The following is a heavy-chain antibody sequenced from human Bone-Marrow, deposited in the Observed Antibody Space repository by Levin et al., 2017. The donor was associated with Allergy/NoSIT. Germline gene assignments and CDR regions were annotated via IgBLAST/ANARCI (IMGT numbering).Heavy chain of an antibody. CDR2: IWYDGSNK. CDR1: GFTFSSYG. CDR3: ARGSRYSSGWYERGLNYYYYYGMDV. V-gene: IGHV3-33*01. J-gene: IGHJ6*02. D-gene: IGHD6-19*01. Sequence: GGSLRLSCAASGFTFSSYGMHWVRQAPGKGLEWVAVIWYDGSNKYYADSVKGRFTISRDNSKNTLYLQMNSLRAEDTAVYYCARGSRYSSGWYERGLNYYYYYGMDVWGQGTTVTVSS.